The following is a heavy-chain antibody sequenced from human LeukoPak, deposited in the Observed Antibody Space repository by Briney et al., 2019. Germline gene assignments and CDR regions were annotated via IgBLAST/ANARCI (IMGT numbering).Heavy chain of an antibody. V-gene: IGHV5-51*01. CDR3: ARSPPDGSSYSNFDY. Sequence: GESLKISCQGSGYTFTNYWIGWVRQMPGEGLEWMAFISPVDSDTRYSPSLQGQITVSADKSLSTAYLQWSSLKASDTAMYYCARSPPDGSSYSNFDYWGQGTLVTVSS. J-gene: IGHJ4*02. CDR2: ISPVDSDT. D-gene: IGHD3-3*01. CDR1: GYTFTNYW.